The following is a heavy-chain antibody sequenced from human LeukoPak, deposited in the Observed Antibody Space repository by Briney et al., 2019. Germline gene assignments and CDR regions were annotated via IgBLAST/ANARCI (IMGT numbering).Heavy chain of an antibody. CDR2: IYPGDSDT. D-gene: IGHD3-22*01. V-gene: IGHV5-51*01. J-gene: IGHJ6*03. CDR1: GYSFTSYW. Sequence: GESLQISCKGSGYSFTSYWIGWVRQMPGKGLEWMGIIYPGDSDTRYSPSFQGQVTISADKSISTAYLQWSSLKASDTAMYYCARLTYYYDSSGYPLNYYSNYYMDVWGKGTTVTVSS. CDR3: ARLTYYYDSSGYPLNYYSNYYMDV.